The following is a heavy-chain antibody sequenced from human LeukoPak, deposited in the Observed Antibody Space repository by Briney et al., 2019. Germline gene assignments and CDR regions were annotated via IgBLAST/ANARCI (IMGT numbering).Heavy chain of an antibody. V-gene: IGHV1-18*01. Sequence: ASVTVSCTASGYIFTIYGISWVRQAPGQGLEWMGWINTYNGNTKYAQKVQGRVTMTTDTSTSTDYMEVRSLRSDDTAVYYCARDLVHHRLLATNYNWFDPWGQGTLVTVSS. CDR3: ARDLVHHRLLATNYNWFDP. D-gene: IGHD2-8*01. CDR1: GYIFTIYG. CDR2: INTYNGNT. J-gene: IGHJ5*02.